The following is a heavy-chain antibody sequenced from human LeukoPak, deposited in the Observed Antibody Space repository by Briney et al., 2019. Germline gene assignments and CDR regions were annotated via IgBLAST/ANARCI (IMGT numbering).Heavy chain of an antibody. CDR3: ARVADSSGYYYGMFDY. J-gene: IGHJ4*02. CDR1: GYTFTGYY. D-gene: IGHD3-22*01. V-gene: IGHV1-2*02. Sequence: GASVKVSCKASGYTFTGYYMHWVRQAPGQGLEWMGWINPNSGGTNYAQKFQGRVTMTRDTSISTAYMELSRLGSDDTAVYYCARVADSSGYYYGMFDYWGQGTLVTVSS. CDR2: INPNSGGT.